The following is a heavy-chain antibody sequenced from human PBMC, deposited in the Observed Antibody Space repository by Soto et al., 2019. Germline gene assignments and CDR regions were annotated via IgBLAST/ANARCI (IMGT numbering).Heavy chain of an antibody. J-gene: IGHJ4*02. CDR1: GFTFRSYA. D-gene: IGHD5-12*01. V-gene: IGHV3-23*01. Sequence: EVQLLESGGGLVQPGGSLRLSCAASGFTFRSYAMNWVRQAPGKGLEWVSTISGSGGSTYYADSVKGRITISRDNFKNTLFLQINSLRAEDTALYYCAKDRFLDIADYWGQGTLVTVSS. CDR3: AKDRFLDIADY. CDR2: ISGSGGST.